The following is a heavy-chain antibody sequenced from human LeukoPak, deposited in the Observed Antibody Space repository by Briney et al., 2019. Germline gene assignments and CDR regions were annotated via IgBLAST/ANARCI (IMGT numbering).Heavy chain of an antibody. Sequence: GGSLRLSCAASGFTFSSYEMNWVRPAPGKGREWVSYISSSGSTIYYADSVKGRFTLSRDNAKNSLYLQMNSLRAEDTAVYYCARDLQTYDDLWSGFDYWGQGTLVTVSS. V-gene: IGHV3-48*03. CDR2: ISSSGSTI. CDR3: ARDLQTYDDLWSGFDY. J-gene: IGHJ4*02. D-gene: IGHD3-3*01. CDR1: GFTFSSYE.